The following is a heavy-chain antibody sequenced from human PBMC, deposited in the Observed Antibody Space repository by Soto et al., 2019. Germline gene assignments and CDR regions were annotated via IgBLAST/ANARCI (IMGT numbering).Heavy chain of an antibody. CDR1: GGTFSSYA. CDR3: ARDHYYDRSGYYYRYYYYGMDV. D-gene: IGHD3-22*01. J-gene: IGHJ6*02. Sequence: QVQLVQSGAEVKKPGSSVKVSCKASGGTFSSYAISWVRQAPGQGLEWMGGIIPIFGTANYAQKFQGRVTITADESTSTAYMELSSLRSEDTAVYYCARDHYYDRSGYYYRYYYYGMDVWGQGTTVTVSS. V-gene: IGHV1-69*01. CDR2: IIPIFGTA.